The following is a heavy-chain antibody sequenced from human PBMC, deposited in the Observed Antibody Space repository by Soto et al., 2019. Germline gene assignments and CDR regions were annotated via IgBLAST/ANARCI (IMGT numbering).Heavy chain of an antibody. CDR2: IYYSGST. V-gene: IGHV4-59*08. D-gene: IGHD3-22*01. CDR3: ARHSSDSSGFGFDP. CDR1: GASITSYY. J-gene: IGHJ5*02. Sequence: SETLSLTCTVSGASITSYYWSWIRQPPGKGLEWIGHIYYSGSTNNNPSLRSRVTISVDTSKNQFSLKLNSVTAADTAVYYCARHSSDSSGFGFDPWGQGTLVTVSS.